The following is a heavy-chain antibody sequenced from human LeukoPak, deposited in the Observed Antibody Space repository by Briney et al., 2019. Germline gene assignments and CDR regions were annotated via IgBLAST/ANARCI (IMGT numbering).Heavy chain of an antibody. CDR3: AKSNGFGLIDI. V-gene: IGHV4-59*01. CDR1: GGAISSYY. CDR2: IYYTGST. Sequence: SETLSLTCTVSGGAISSYYWTWFRQPPGKGLEWIGYIYYTGSTNYNPSLDSRVTISVDMSKNQVSLNLKYVTAADTAVYYCAKSNGFGLIDIWGQGTMVTVSS. J-gene: IGHJ3*02. D-gene: IGHD2/OR15-2a*01.